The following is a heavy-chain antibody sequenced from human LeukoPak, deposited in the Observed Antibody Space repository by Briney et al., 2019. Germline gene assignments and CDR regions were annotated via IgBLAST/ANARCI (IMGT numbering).Heavy chain of an antibody. Sequence: GGSLRLSCAASGFTLSSYGMHWVRQVPGKVLGWVEVIPYDGSNKYYADSVKGRFTISRDNSKNTLYLQMNSLRAEDTAVYYCARDTGLKAPTHYFDYWGQGTLVTVSS. D-gene: IGHD1-14*01. CDR1: GFTLSSYG. CDR3: ARDTGLKAPTHYFDY. J-gene: IGHJ4*02. CDR2: IPYDGSNK. V-gene: IGHV3-30*04.